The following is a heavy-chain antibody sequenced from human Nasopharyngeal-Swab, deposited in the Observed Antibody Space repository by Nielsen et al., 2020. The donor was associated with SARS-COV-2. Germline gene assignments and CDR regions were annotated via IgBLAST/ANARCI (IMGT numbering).Heavy chain of an antibody. CDR3: AKDPSIVVVTAEYFQH. CDR1: GFTFSRYG. Sequence: GGSLRLSCAASGFTFSRYGMHWVRQAPGRGLEWVAVISYDGSNKYYADSVKGRFTISRDNSKNTLYLQMNSLRADDTAVYYCAKDPSIVVVTAEYFQHWGQGTLVTVSS. V-gene: IGHV3-30*18. CDR2: ISYDGSNK. J-gene: IGHJ1*01. D-gene: IGHD2-21*02.